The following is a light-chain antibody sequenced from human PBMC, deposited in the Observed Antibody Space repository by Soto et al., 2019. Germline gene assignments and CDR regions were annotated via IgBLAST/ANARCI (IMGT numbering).Light chain of an antibody. CDR2: GAS. CDR1: QSVSSNY. J-gene: IGKJ1*01. Sequence: EIVLSQSPGTLSLSPGERATLSCRASQSVSSNYLVWSQQKPGQAPRLLIYGASSRPTGIPDRFSGSGSGPDFTLTISRLEPEDFAVYYRQQYGSSPVTFGQGTKVDIK. CDR3: QQYGSSPVT. V-gene: IGKV3-20*01.